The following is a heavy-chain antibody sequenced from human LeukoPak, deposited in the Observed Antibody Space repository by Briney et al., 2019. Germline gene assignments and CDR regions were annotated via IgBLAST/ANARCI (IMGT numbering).Heavy chain of an antibody. J-gene: IGHJ6*02. CDR1: GFTFSSYN. Sequence: GGSLRLSCAASGFTFSSYNMNWVRQAPGKGLEWVSSISSGSSYIYYADSVKGRFTISRDNAKNSLYLQMNSLRAEDTAVYYCARVLLVHDYYYGMDVWGQGTTVIVSS. CDR3: ARVLLVHDYYYGMDV. D-gene: IGHD3-16*01. CDR2: ISSGSSYI. V-gene: IGHV3-21*01.